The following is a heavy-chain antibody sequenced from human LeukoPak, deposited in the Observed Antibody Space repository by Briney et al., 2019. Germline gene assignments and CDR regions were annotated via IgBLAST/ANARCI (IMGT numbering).Heavy chain of an antibody. CDR3: ARDGCSSTTNCDENNWFDP. V-gene: IGHV1-46*01. Sequence: ASVKVSCKASGYTFSDYYMHWVRQAPGQGLEWMGVINPSGGSTRYAQKFQGRVTMTRVMSTSTVDMELSSLRSEDTAVYYCARDGCSSTTNCDENNWFDPWGRGTLVIVSS. D-gene: IGHD2/OR15-2a*01. CDR2: INPSGGST. J-gene: IGHJ5*02. CDR1: GYTFSDYY.